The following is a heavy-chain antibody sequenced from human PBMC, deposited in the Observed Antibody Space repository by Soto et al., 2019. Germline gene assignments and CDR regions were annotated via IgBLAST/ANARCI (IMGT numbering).Heavy chain of an antibody. V-gene: IGHV3-21*06. J-gene: IGHJ4*02. Sequence: KTWGALRLSCAASGFTFTRYSMNWVRQAPGKGLEWVSSISSTTNYIYYGDSMKGRFTISRDNAKNSLYLEMNSLRAEDTAVYYCARESEDLTSNFDYWGQGTLVTVSS. CDR3: ARESEDLTSNFDY. CDR1: GFTFTRYS. CDR2: ISSTTNYI.